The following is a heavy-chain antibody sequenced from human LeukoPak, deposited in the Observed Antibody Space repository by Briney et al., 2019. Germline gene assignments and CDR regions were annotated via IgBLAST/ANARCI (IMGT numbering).Heavy chain of an antibody. V-gene: IGHV1-18*01. CDR2: ISAYNGNT. CDR3: ARAVEQWLELDY. CDR1: GCTFTSYG. D-gene: IGHD6-19*01. Sequence: ASVKVSCKASGCTFTSYGISWVRQAPGQGLEWMGWISAYNGNTNYAQKLQGRVTMTTDTSTSTAYMELRSLRSDDTAVYYCARAVEQWLELDYWGQGTLVTVSS. J-gene: IGHJ4*02.